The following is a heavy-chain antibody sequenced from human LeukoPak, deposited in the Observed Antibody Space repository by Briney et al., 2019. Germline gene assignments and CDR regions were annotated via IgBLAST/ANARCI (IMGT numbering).Heavy chain of an antibody. V-gene: IGHV3-21*01. CDR2: ISSTSNYI. Sequence: GGSLRLSCAASGFTFSSYTMHWVRQAPGKGLEWVSSISSTSNYIYYADSVKGRFTISRDNAKNSVHLQMNSLRAEDTALYYCAKAARPDYNYYCMDVWGKGTTVTVSS. CDR3: AKAARPDYNYYCMDV. CDR1: GFTFSSYT. J-gene: IGHJ6*03. D-gene: IGHD6-6*01.